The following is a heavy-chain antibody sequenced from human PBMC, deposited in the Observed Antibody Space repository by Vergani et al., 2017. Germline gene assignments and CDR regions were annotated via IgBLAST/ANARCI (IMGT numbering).Heavy chain of an antibody. CDR1: GYTFTGYY. Sequence: QVQLVQSGAEVKKPGASVKVSCKASGYTFTGYYMHWARQAPGQGLEWMGWINPNSGGTNYAQKFQGRVTMTRDTSISTAYMELSRLRSDDTAVYYCARGLAVAGTAYNWFDPWGQGTLVTVSS. V-gene: IGHV1-2*02. D-gene: IGHD6-19*01. J-gene: IGHJ5*02. CDR2: INPNSGGT. CDR3: ARGLAVAGTAYNWFDP.